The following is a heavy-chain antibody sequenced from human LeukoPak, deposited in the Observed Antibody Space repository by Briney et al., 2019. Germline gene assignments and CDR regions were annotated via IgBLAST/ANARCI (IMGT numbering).Heavy chain of an antibody. Sequence: AGSLTLSCAASGFTLSNAWLRWLRQAPGKGREWVGCIKRKIDGGTTDYTAPVKGRVTISIDDSTNTLYLRMNSLTTEDTAVYYCAMENYERYDWGQGTLVTVSS. CDR3: AMENYERYD. D-gene: IGHD3-3*01. V-gene: IGHV3-15*01. J-gene: IGHJ4*02. CDR1: GFTLSNAW. CDR2: IKRKIDGGTT.